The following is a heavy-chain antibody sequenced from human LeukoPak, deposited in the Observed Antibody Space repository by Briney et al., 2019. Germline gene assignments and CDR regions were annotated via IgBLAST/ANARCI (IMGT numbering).Heavy chain of an antibody. D-gene: IGHD3-10*01. V-gene: IGHV4-39*01. J-gene: IGHJ6*03. CDR3: ARLGSYYYYMDV. CDR1: GGSISSSSYY. Sequence: PSETLSLTCTVSGGSISSSSYYWGWIRQPPGKGLEWIGSIYYSGSTYYNPSLKSRVTISVDTSKNQFSLKLSSVTAADTAVYYCARLGSYYYYMDVWGKGTTVTVPS. CDR2: IYYSGST.